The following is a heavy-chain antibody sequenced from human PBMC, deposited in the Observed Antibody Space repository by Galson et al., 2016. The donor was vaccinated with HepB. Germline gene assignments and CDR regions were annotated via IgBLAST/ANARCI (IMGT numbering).Heavy chain of an antibody. CDR1: GGSISSYY. D-gene: IGHD3-16*01. CDR3: AREWGQKPNDAFDI. CDR2: IHYSGST. Sequence: ETLSLTCTVSGGSISSYYWSWIRQPPGKGLEWIGYIHYSGSTKYNPSLKSRVTISIDTSKNQFSLKLSSVTAADTAVYYCAREWGQKPNDAFDIWGQGTMVTVSS. V-gene: IGHV4-59*01. J-gene: IGHJ3*02.